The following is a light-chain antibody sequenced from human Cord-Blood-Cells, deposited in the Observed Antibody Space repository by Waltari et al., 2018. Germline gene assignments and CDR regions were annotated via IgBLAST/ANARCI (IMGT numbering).Light chain of an antibody. CDR3: QQRSNWPFT. J-gene: IGKJ3*01. V-gene: IGKV1-8*01. CDR2: AAS. CDR1: QGISSY. Sequence: AIRITQSPSSLSASTGDRVTITCRASQGISSYLAWYQQKPGKAPKLLIYAASTLQSGVPSRFSGSGSGTDFTLTISSLEPEDFAVYYCQQRSNWPFTFGPGTKVDIK.